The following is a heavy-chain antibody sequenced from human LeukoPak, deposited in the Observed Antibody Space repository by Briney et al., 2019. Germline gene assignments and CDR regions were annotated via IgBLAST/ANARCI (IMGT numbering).Heavy chain of an antibody. J-gene: IGHJ4*02. Sequence: PGGSLRLSCAASRSAFSRYWMHWVRHAPGKGLVWVSRINSDGISTSYADSVKGRFTISRDNAKNTLYLQMNSLRAEDTAVYYCARDGNYYDSSGPADYWGQGTLVTVSS. CDR3: ARDGNYYDSSGPADY. CDR1: RSAFSRYW. D-gene: IGHD3-22*01. V-gene: IGHV3-74*01. CDR2: INSDGIST.